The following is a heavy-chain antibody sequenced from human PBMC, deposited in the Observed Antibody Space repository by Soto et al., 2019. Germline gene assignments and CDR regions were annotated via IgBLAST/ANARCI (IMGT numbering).Heavy chain of an antibody. J-gene: IGHJ3*02. CDR3: ARAMGTDGWSNHPFDI. D-gene: IGHD6-19*01. Sequence: GGSLRLSCAASGFTFSRYWMDWVRQAPRMGLEWVATIKHDGSEKYYVDSVKGRFIISRDNAKNSVFLQMNGLRVEDTAVYFCARAMGTDGWSNHPFDIWGQGTMVTVSS. CDR1: GFTFSRYW. V-gene: IGHV3-7*04. CDR2: IKHDGSEK.